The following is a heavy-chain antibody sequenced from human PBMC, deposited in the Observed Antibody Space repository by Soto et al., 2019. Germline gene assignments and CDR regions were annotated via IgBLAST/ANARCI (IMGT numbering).Heavy chain of an antibody. CDR1: GDSVSSNSAA. V-gene: IGHV6-1*01. D-gene: IGHD5-18*01. J-gene: IGHJ5*02. Sequence: SQTLSLTCAISGDSVSSNSAAWNWIRQSPSRGLEWLGRTYCRSKWYNDYAVSVKSRITINPDTSKNQFSLRLNSVTPEDTAVYYCARDSLREYSSLSFDPWGQGTLVTVSS. CDR3: ARDSLREYSSLSFDP. CDR2: TYCRSKWYN.